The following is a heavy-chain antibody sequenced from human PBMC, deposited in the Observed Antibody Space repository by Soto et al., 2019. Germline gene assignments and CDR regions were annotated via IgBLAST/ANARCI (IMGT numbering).Heavy chain of an antibody. D-gene: IGHD5-12*01. CDR2: INTYNGMT. CDR1: GYTFINYH. CDR3: AKSPRGEMATD. Sequence: QVQLVQSGGEVKKPGASVTVSCKASGYTFINYHITWVRQAPGQGLEWMAWINTYNGMTDYAQRFQGRVTMTRDTSXXTAYXXXRNLXSDDTAVYFCAKSPRGEMATDWGQGTLVTVSS. J-gene: IGHJ4*02. V-gene: IGHV1-18*01.